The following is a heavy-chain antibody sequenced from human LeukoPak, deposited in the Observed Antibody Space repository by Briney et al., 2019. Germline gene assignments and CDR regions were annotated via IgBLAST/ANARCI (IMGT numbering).Heavy chain of an antibody. D-gene: IGHD3-10*01. CDR2: IYYSGST. J-gene: IGHJ5*02. V-gene: IGHV4-59*01. CDR1: GGSISSYY. CDR3: ARGGYYGSANDFRFDP. Sequence: ASETLSLACTVSGGSISSYYWSWIRQPPGKGLEWIGYIYYSGSTNYNPSLKSRVTISVDTSKSQFSLKLSSVTAADTAIYYCARGGYYGSANDFRFDPWGQGTLVTVSS.